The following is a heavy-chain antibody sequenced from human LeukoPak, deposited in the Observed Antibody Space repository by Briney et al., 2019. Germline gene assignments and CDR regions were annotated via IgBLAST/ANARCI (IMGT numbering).Heavy chain of an antibody. CDR2: ISGSDGST. V-gene: IGHV3-23*01. CDR1: GFTFSTYA. Sequence: PGGSLRLSCAASGFTFSTYAMSWVRQAPGKGLEWVSTISGSDGSTYYADSVKGRFTISRDNSKSTLYLQMNSLRAEDTAVYYCATYSSLNRREFQYWGQGTLLTVSS. CDR3: ATYSSLNRREFQY. D-gene: IGHD3-22*01. J-gene: IGHJ1*01.